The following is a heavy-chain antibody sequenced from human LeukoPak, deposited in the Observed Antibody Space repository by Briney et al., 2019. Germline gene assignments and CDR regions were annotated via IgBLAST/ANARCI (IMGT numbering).Heavy chain of an antibody. V-gene: IGHV4-30-4*01. J-gene: IGHJ4*02. Sequence: SQTLSLTCTVSGGSISSGDYYWSWIRQPPGKGLEWIGYIYYSGSTYYNPSLKSRVTISVDTSKNQFSLKLSSVTAADTAVFYCARLPYRYDASGYRFDYWGQGALVTVSS. CDR2: IYYSGST. D-gene: IGHD3-22*01. CDR3: ARLPYRYDASGYRFDY. CDR1: GGSISSGDYY.